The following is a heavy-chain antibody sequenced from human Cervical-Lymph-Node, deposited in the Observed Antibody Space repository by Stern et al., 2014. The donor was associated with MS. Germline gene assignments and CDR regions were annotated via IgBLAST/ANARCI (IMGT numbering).Heavy chain of an antibody. CDR1: GFTFEDHA. J-gene: IGHJ4*02. D-gene: IGHD2-2*01. CDR3: ARATCSSAACYGGGFDY. V-gene: IGHV3-9*01. Sequence: EVQLVESGGDLVQPGRSLRLSCAASGFTFEDHAMHWVRQVPGKGLEWVSGIGWNSKTIAYADSVKGRFTISRDNAKNSLYLQMRRLRADDTALYYCARATCSSAACYGGGFDYWGQGALVTVSS. CDR2: IGWNSKTI.